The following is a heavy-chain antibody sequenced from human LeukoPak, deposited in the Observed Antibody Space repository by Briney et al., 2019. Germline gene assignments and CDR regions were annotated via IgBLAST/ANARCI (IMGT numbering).Heavy chain of an antibody. J-gene: IGHJ4*02. Sequence: GGSLRLSCAASGFTLSNYWMHWIRQTPGKGLVWVSRINSDGSSTNYADSVKGRLTISRDNAKNTLFLQMNSLRAEDTSIYYCAREYSSSSGRTFDYWGQGILVTVSS. CDR3: AREYSSSSGRTFDY. D-gene: IGHD6-6*01. CDR2: INSDGSST. CDR1: GFTLSNYW. V-gene: IGHV3-74*01.